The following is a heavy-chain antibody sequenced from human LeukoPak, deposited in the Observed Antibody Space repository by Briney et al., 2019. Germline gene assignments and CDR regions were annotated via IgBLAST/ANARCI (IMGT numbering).Heavy chain of an antibody. Sequence: GGSLRLSCAASGFIFSSYDMHWVRQATGKGLEWVSAIGTAGDTYYPGSVKGRFTISRENAKNSLYLQMNSLRAGDTAVYYCARTRAGEDAFDIWGQGTMVTVSS. J-gene: IGHJ3*02. V-gene: IGHV3-13*01. CDR1: GFIFSSYD. CDR3: ARTRAGEDAFDI. CDR2: IGTAGDT. D-gene: IGHD7-27*01.